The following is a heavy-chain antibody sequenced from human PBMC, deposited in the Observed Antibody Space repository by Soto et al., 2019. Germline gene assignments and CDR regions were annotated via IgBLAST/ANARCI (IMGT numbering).Heavy chain of an antibody. CDR3: ARAGDFWSGYSRAGYYGMDV. V-gene: IGHV3-21*01. CDR2: ISSSSSYI. D-gene: IGHD3-3*01. J-gene: IGHJ6*02. Sequence: LRLSCAASGFTFSSYSMNWVRQAPGKGLEWVSSISSSSSYIYYADSVKGRFTISRDNAKNSLYLQMNSLRAEDTAVYYCARAGDFWSGYSRAGYYGMDVWGQGTTVTVSS. CDR1: GFTFSSYS.